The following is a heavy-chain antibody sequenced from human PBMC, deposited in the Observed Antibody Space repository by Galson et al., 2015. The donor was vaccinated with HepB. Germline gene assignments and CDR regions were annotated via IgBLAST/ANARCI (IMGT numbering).Heavy chain of an antibody. CDR1: EFIFTSYA. V-gene: IGHV3-64D*06. J-gene: IGHJ6*02. CDR3: VKDWGVYGEPYYYYGMDV. D-gene: IGHD4-17*01. CDR2: ISPNGDIT. Sequence: AMILSCAASEFIFTSYAMHWVRQGPGMGLEYLSSISPNGDITYYADSVKGRFTISRDNSRNTLYLQMNSLRAEDTGVYYCVKDWGVYGEPYYYYGMDVWGQGTTVTVPS.